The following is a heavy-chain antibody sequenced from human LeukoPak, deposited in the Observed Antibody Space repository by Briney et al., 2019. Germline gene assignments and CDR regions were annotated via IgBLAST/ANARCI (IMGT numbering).Heavy chain of an antibody. CDR1: GYTFTSYY. CDR2: INPSGGST. D-gene: IGHD6-19*01. J-gene: IGHJ4*02. V-gene: IGHV1-46*01. CDR3: ASVRVAGKNPDY. Sequence: ASVQVSCKASGYTFTSYYMHWVRQAPGQGLEWKGIINPSGGSTSYAQKFQGRVTMTRGTSTSTVYMELSSLRSEDTAVYYCASVRVAGKNPDYWGQGTLVTVSS.